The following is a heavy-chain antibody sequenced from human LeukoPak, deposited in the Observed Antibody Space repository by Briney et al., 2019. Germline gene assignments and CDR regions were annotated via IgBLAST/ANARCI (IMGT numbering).Heavy chain of an antibody. CDR1: GGSISSGSYY. V-gene: IGHV4-61*02. CDR3: ARAPRTTGTTTIWFDP. D-gene: IGHD1-1*01. Sequence: SQTLSLTCTVSGGSISSGSYYWSWIRQPAGKGLEWIGRIYTSGSTNYNPPLKSRVTISVDTSKNQFSLKLSSVTAADTAVYYCARAPRTTGTTTIWFDPWGQGTLVTVSS. J-gene: IGHJ5*02. CDR2: IYTSGST.